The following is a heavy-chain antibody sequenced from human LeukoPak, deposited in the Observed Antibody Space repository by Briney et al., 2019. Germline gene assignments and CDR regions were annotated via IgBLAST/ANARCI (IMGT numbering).Heavy chain of an antibody. J-gene: IGHJ4*02. Sequence: PSETLSLTCTVSGGSISSYYWSWIRQPPGKGLEWIGYIYYSGSTNYNPSLKSRVTISVDTSKNQFSLKLSSVTAADTAVYYCARVRPSTIFGVVTLDYFDYWGQGTLVTVSS. CDR3: ARVRPSTIFGVVTLDYFDY. CDR2: IYYSGST. CDR1: GGSISSYY. V-gene: IGHV4-59*01. D-gene: IGHD3-3*01.